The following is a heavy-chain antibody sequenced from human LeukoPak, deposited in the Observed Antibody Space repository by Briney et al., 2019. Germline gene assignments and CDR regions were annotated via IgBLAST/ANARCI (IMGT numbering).Heavy chain of an antibody. V-gene: IGHV1-2*02. CDR2: INPNSGGT. CDR1: GYAFTGYH. D-gene: IGHD1-26*01. Sequence: ASVKVSCKASGYAFTGYHMHWVRQAPGQGLEWMGWINPNSGGTNYAQNFQGRVTMTRDTSISTAYMELSRLRSDDTGVYYCARERGGALRGYFDYWGQGTLVTVSS. J-gene: IGHJ4*02. CDR3: ARERGGALRGYFDY.